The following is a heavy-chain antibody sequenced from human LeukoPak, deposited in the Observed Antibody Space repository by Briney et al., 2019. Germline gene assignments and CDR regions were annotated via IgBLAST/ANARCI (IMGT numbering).Heavy chain of an antibody. V-gene: IGHV4-30-2*01. CDR2: IYHSGST. CDR1: GGSISSGGYS. D-gene: IGHD2-21*02. J-gene: IGHJ5*02. Sequence: SETLSLTCAVSGGSISSGGYSWSWIRQPPGKGLEWIGYIYHSGSTYYNPSLKSRVTISVDRSKNQFSLKLSSVTAADTAVYYCASGTECGGDCYSPWGQGTLVTVSS. CDR3: ASGTECGGDCYSP.